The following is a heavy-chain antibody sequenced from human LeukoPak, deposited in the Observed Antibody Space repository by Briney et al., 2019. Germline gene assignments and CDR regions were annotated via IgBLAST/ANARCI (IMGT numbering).Heavy chain of an antibody. CDR2: INHSGST. V-gene: IGHV4-39*01. CDR1: GGSISSSSYY. J-gene: IGHJ4*02. Sequence: SETLSLTCTVSGGSISSSSYYWGWIRQPPGKGLEWIGEINHSGSTNYNPSLKSRVTISVDTSKNQFSLKLSSVTAADTAVYYCARHGPEQQLVPTLDYWGQGTLVTVSS. CDR3: ARHGPEQQLVPTLDY. D-gene: IGHD6-13*01.